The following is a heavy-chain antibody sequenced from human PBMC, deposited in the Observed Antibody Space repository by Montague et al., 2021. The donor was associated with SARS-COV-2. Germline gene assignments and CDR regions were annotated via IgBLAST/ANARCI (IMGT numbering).Heavy chain of an antibody. V-gene: IGHV4-59*01. CDR3: AREDGWNWFDP. CDR2: S. D-gene: IGHD5-24*01. J-gene: IGHJ5*02. Sequence: SKYKPSLKTRVTISVDTSKNQFSLKLSSVTAADTAVYYCAREDGWNWFDPWGQGTLVIVSS.